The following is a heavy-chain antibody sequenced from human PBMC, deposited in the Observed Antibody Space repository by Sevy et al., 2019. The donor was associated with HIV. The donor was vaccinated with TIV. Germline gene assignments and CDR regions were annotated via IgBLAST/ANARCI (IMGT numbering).Heavy chain of an antibody. Sequence: QLGGPLRLSCAASGFIFSNYWMHWVRQAPGKGLVWVSHIESDGSSASYADSVKGRFTISRDKAKNTLYLQLNNLRAEDTAVYYCARDLYVGKSGSPVVYWGQGTLVTVSS. CDR2: IESDGSSA. CDR3: ARDLYVGKSGSPVVY. J-gene: IGHJ4*02. D-gene: IGHD2-15*01. V-gene: IGHV3-74*01. CDR1: GFIFSNYW.